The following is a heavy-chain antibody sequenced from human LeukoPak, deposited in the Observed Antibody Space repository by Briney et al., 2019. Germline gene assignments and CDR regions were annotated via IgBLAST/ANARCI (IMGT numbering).Heavy chain of an antibody. CDR2: INVNRRTI. CDR3: AKSSYYDASGYYREYYFDS. CDR1: GFTFNSYN. J-gene: IGHJ4*02. V-gene: IGHV3-48*01. Sequence: GGSLRLSCAASGFTFNSYNMNWVRQAPGKGLEWISYINVNRRTIYYADSVRGRFTISRDNAKNSLYLQMNSLRAEDTAVYYCAKSSYYDASGYYREYYFDSWGQGTLVTVSS. D-gene: IGHD3-22*01.